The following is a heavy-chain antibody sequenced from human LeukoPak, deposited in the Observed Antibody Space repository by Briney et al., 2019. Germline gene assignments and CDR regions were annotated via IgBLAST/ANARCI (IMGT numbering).Heavy chain of an antibody. V-gene: IGHV4-34*01. D-gene: IGHD4-23*01. CDR2: INHSGST. CDR3: ARDRGGNREIDY. J-gene: IGHJ4*02. Sequence: LETLSLTCAVYGGSFSGYYWSWIRQPPGTGLEWIGEINHSGSTTYNPSLKSRVTMSVDTSKNQFSLRLSSVTAADTAHYHCARDRGGNREIDYWGQGILVTVSS. CDR1: GGSFSGYY.